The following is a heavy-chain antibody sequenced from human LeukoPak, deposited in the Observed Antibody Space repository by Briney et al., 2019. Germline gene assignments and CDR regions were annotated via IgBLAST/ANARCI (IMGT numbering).Heavy chain of an antibody. Sequence: SETLSLTCTVSGGSISSYYWSWIRQPPGKGLEWVGYIYYSGSTNYNPSLKSRVTISVDTSKNQFSLKLSSVTAADTAVYYCARTGGYCSSTSCYESRYYYYYYYMDVWGKGTTVTVSS. D-gene: IGHD2-2*03. V-gene: IGHV4-59*01. J-gene: IGHJ6*03. CDR1: GGSISSYY. CDR2: IYYSGST. CDR3: ARTGGYCSSTSCYESRYYYYYYYMDV.